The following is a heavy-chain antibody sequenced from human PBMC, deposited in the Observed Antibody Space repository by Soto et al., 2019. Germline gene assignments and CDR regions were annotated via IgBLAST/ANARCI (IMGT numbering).Heavy chain of an antibody. CDR3: ARHPSPPDILTGYYRRGANWFDP. Sequence: QLQLQESGPGLVKPSETLSLTCTVSGGSISSSSYYWGWIRQPPGKGLEWIGSIYYSGSTYYNPSLKSRVTLSVDTSKNQFSLKLSSVTAADTAVYYCARHPSPPDILTGYYRRGANWFDPWGQGTLVTVSS. CDR1: GGSISSSSYY. CDR2: IYYSGST. V-gene: IGHV4-39*01. J-gene: IGHJ5*02. D-gene: IGHD3-9*01.